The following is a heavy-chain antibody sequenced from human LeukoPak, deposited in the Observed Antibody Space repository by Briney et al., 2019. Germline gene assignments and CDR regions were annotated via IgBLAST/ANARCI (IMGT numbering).Heavy chain of an antibody. V-gene: IGHV1-2*02. CDR1: GYTFTGYY. CDR3: ARGSSIVGATTRLFDY. Sequence: ASVKVSCKASGYTFTGYYIHWVRQAPGQGLEWMGWINPNSGGTNYAQKFQGRVTMTRDTSISTAYMDLSRLTSDDTAVYYCARGSSIVGATTRLFDYWGQGTLVTVSS. D-gene: IGHD1-26*01. J-gene: IGHJ4*02. CDR2: INPNSGGT.